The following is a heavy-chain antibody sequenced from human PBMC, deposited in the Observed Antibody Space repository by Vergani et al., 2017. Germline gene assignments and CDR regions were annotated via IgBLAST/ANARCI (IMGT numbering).Heavy chain of an antibody. CDR2: IYWNDDQ. J-gene: IGHJ6*03. Sequence: QITLKESGPTLVKPTQTLTLTCTFSGFSLNTRGVSVAWIRQPPGKALDWLALIYWNDDQHYSPSLNNRVTITKDTSKNQVVLTMTNMDYVDTGTYYRVYRKTECGNTGCFYPFYYYYYTDVWGKGTTVTVSS. CDR3: VYRKTECGNTGCFYPFYYYYYTDV. V-gene: IGHV2-5*04. CDR1: GFSLNTRGVS. D-gene: IGHD1-7*01.